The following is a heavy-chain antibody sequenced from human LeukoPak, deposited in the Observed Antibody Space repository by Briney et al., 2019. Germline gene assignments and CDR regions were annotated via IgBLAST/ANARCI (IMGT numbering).Heavy chain of an antibody. CDR3: TRGSIAYYYMDV. CDR1: GGSSSSFY. V-gene: IGHV4-59*01. D-gene: IGHD3-22*01. CDR2: IYYSGST. J-gene: IGHJ6*03. Sequence: SETLSLTCTVSGGSSSSFYWSWIRQPPGKGLEWIGNIYYSGSTNYNPSLKSRVTISVDTSKNQFSLKLSSVTAADTAVYYCTRGSIAYYYMDVWGKGTTVTISS.